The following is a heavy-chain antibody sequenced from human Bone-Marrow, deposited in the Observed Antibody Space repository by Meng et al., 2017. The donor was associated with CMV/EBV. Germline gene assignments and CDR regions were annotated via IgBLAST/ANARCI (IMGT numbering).Heavy chain of an antibody. CDR2: IKSKTDGGTT. D-gene: IGHD3-3*01. J-gene: IGHJ4*02. CDR3: TTVRNYDFWSGYYTRGYYFDY. Sequence: GETLRLCSAASGFAFSNAWMSRVRQAPGKGLEWVGRIKSKTDGGTTDYAAPVKGRFTISRDDSKNTLYLQMNSLKTEDTAVYYCTTVRNYDFWSGYYTRGYYFDYWGQRTLVTVSS. V-gene: IGHV3-15*01. CDR1: GFAFSNAW.